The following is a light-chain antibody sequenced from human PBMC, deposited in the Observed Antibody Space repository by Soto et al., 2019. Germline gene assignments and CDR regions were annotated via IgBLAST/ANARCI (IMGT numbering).Light chain of an antibody. Sequence: DVVMTQTPLSLSVDPGPAASIYCKSSQSLLHITGETFLFWYLQKPGQSPQLMIYEVSTRVSGVPDRFSGSGSGTDFTLEISRVETDDVGMYYCMQSTQLPPTLGQGTRLEI. CDR1: QSLLHITGETF. CDR3: MQSTQLPPT. J-gene: IGKJ5*01. V-gene: IGKV2D-29*02. CDR2: EVS.